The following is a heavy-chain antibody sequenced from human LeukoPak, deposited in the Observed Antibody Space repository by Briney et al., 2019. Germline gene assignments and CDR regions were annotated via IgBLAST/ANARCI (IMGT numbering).Heavy chain of an antibody. Sequence: PGGSPRLSCAASGFTFSSYSMNWVRQAPGKGLEWVSSISSSSSYIYYADSVKGRFTISRDNAKNSLYLQMNSLRAEDTAVYYCARGDYGGNPAFYDYWGQGTLVTVSS. J-gene: IGHJ4*02. D-gene: IGHD4-23*01. CDR3: ARGDYGGNPAFYDY. CDR2: ISSSSSYI. V-gene: IGHV3-21*01. CDR1: GFTFSSYS.